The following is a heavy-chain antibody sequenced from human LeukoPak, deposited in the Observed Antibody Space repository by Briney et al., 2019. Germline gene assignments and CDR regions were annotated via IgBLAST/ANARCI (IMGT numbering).Heavy chain of an antibody. V-gene: IGHV3-74*03. CDR3: ARFYFPEEHDRAWYEAH. D-gene: IGHD6-19*01. CDR1: GFIFTDYW. J-gene: IGHJ4*02. CDR2: IRGDGRAT. Sequence: GSMRLSCAASGFIFTDYWMHWVRQAPGKELVWVARIRGDGRATTYADSVKGRFTISRDNAMNTVFLQMKSLRADDTGTYYCARFYFPEEHDRAWYEAHWGQGVLVTVSS.